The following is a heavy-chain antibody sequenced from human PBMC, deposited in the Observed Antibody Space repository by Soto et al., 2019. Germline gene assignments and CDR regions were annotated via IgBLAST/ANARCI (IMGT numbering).Heavy chain of an antibody. V-gene: IGHV4-39*01. D-gene: IGHD2-21*01. CDR3: AKGSQMWTPDY. CDR1: GGSFSSSYY. J-gene: IGHJ4*02. Sequence: SETLSLTGAVSGGSFSSSYYWGWLRQPPGKGLEWLGNIYYSGHTYYNPSLKSRFAMSVDTSKNQFSLTLTSVTAADTAVYYCAKGSQMWTPDYWGQGTLVTVSS. CDR2: IYYSGHT.